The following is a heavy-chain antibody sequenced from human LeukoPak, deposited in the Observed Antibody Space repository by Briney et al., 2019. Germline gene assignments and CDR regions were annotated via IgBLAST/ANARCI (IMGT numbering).Heavy chain of an antibody. D-gene: IGHD6-19*01. Sequence: ASVRVSCKAAGQSSPTYSFGWVRQAPGQGLEWMGWISAYNSNTQYAQKFQDRVTMTTDTSTNTPYLDVRSLTSDDTGVYYCARARLAVPGTVWFDPWGQGTLVTVSS. CDR2: ISAYNSNT. J-gene: IGHJ5*02. CDR1: GQSSPTYS. CDR3: ARARLAVPGTVWFDP. V-gene: IGHV1-18*01.